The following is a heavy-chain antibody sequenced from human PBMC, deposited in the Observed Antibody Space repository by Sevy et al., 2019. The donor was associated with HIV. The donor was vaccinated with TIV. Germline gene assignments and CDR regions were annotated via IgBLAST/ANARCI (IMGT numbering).Heavy chain of an antibody. CDR2: SGGSRSPI. D-gene: IGHD1-1*01. V-gene: IGHV3-48*01. CDR1: GFTFSIYT. CDR3: VRDNNWAFDY. Sequence: GGSLRLSCAASGFTFSIYTMNWVRQAPGKGLEWLSYSGGSRSPISYANSVKGRFTIPRDTAKKTLYLQMNNLRAEDTAVYYCVRDNNWAFDYWGQGTPVTVSS. J-gene: IGHJ4*02.